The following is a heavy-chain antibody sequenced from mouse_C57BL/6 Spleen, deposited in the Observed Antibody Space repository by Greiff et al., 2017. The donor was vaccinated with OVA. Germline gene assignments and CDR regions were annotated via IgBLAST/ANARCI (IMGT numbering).Heavy chain of an antibody. J-gene: IGHJ4*01. CDR3: ARDYYGSSGGYYAMDY. CDR1: GFNIKNTY. CDR2: IDPANGNT. V-gene: IGHV14-3*01. Sequence: EVQLQQSVAELVRPGASVKLSCTASGFNIKNTYMHWVKQRPEQGLEWIGRIDPANGNTKYAPKFQGKATITADTSSNTAYLQLSSLTSEDTAIYYCARDYYGSSGGYYAMDYWGQGTSVTVSS. D-gene: IGHD1-1*01.